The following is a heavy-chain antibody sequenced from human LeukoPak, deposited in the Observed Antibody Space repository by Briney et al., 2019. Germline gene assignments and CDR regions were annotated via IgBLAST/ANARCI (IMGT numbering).Heavy chain of an antibody. CDR3: AKDARPDYYVSSGYPNDAFDI. V-gene: IGHV3-9*03. J-gene: IGHJ3*02. CDR2: ISWNSGSI. Sequence: GRSLRLSCAASGFTFDDYAMHWVRQAPGKGLEWVSGISWNSGSIGYADSVKGRFTISRDNAKNSLYLQMNSLRAEDMALYYCAKDARPDYYVSSGYPNDAFDIWGQGTMVTVSS. CDR1: GFTFDDYA. D-gene: IGHD3-22*01.